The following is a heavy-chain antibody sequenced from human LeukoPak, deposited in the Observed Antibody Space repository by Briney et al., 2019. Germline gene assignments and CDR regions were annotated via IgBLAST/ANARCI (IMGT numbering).Heavy chain of an antibody. Sequence: SETLSLTCTVSGGSISSYYWSWIRQTPGKGLEWIGYISNSGSTNYNPSLKSRVTMSIDTSKNLFSLKLTSVTAADTAVYYCARVRDSSGYAFTWGQGTLVTVSS. D-gene: IGHD3-22*01. CDR2: ISNSGST. CDR3: ARVRDSSGYAFT. J-gene: IGHJ5*02. V-gene: IGHV4-59*01. CDR1: GGSISSYY.